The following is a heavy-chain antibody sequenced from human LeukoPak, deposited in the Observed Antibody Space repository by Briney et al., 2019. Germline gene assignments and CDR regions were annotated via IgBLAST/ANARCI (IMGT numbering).Heavy chain of an antibody. CDR1: GGSISSYY. D-gene: IGHD3-3*01. Sequence: SETLSLTCTVSGGSISSYYWSWIRQPAGKGLEWIGRIYTSGSTNYNASLKSRVSMSVDTSKNQFSLKLSSVTAADTAVYYCARDILSPYDFRSGSHFDVWGQGALVTVSS. CDR2: IYTSGST. V-gene: IGHV4-4*07. J-gene: IGHJ4*02. CDR3: ARDILSPYDFRSGSHFDV.